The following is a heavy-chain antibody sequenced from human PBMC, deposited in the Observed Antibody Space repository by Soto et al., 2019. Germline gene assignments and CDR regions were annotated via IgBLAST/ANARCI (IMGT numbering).Heavy chain of an antibody. J-gene: IGHJ4*02. CDR2: IYYSGST. CDR1: GGSISSETNY. CDR3: ARGASRYSISSDYFDY. Sequence: SSETLSLTCSVSGGSISSETNYWSWIRQPPGKGLEWIGSIYYSGSTYYHPSLKSRVTISVDKSKSQFSLYLTSVTAADTAVYYCARGASRYSISSDYFDYWGQGTLVTVSS. V-gene: IGHV4-39*01. D-gene: IGHD6-6*01.